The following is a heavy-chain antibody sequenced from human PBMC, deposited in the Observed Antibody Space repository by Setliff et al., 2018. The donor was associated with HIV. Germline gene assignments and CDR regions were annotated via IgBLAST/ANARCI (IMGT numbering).Heavy chain of an antibody. J-gene: IGHJ5*02. CDR1: GGSISSYY. CDR2: IYYSGST. D-gene: IGHD6-19*01. CDR3: ARTPGPGGWPTGWFDP. V-gene: IGHV4-59*01. Sequence: PSETLSLTCTVSGGSISSYYWSWIRQPPGKGLEWIGYIYYSGSTNYNPSLKSRVTISVDTSKNQFSLRLTSVTAADTAVYYCARTPGPGGWPTGWFDPWGQGTLVTSPQ.